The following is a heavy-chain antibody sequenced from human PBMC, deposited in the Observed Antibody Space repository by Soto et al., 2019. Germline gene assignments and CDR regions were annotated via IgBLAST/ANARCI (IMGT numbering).Heavy chain of an antibody. CDR2: MNPNSGNT. Sequence: GASVKVSCKASGYTLTRYDMNWVRQATGQGLEWMGWMNPNSGNTGYAQKCQGRVTMTRNTSISTAYMELSSLRSEDTAVYYCAIMLRPHNCFDPWPQATLVTVSS. CDR3: AIMLRPHNCFDP. D-gene: IGHD2-8*01. CDR1: GYTLTRYD. J-gene: IGHJ5*02. V-gene: IGHV1-8*01.